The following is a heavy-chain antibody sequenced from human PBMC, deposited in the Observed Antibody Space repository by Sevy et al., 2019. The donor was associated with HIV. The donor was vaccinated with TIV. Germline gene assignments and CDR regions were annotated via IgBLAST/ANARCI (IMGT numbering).Heavy chain of an antibody. Sequence: GGSLRLSCAASGFTFSSYSMNWVRQAPGQGLEWVSYISSSRSTIYYADSVKGRFTISRDNAKNSLYLQMNSLRDDDTAVYYCARDEGYDYVRAFQDWGQGTLVTVSS. CDR2: ISSSRSTI. CDR1: GFTFSSYS. V-gene: IGHV3-48*02. D-gene: IGHD3-16*01. CDR3: ARDEGYDYVRAFQD. J-gene: IGHJ1*01.